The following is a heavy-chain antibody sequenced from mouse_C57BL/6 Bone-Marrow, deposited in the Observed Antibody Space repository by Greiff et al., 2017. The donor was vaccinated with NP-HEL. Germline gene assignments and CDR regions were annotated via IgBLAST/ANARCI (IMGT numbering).Heavy chain of an antibody. D-gene: IGHD2-1*01. J-gene: IGHJ2*01. CDR1: GFTFSSYA. CDR2: ISSGGDYI. CDR3: TRVIYYGNYRVYYIDY. Sequence: EVKLVESGEGLVKPGGSLKLSCAASGFTFSSYAMSWVRQTPEKRLEWVAYISSGGDYIYYADTVKGRFTISRDNARNTLYLQMSSLKSEDTAMYYCTRVIYYGNYRVYYIDYWGQGTTLTVSS. V-gene: IGHV5-9-1*02.